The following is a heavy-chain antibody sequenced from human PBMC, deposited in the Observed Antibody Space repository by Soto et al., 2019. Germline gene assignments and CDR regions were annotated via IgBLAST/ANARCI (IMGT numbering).Heavy chain of an antibody. J-gene: IGHJ6*02. CDR3: AREGQLGFYYYGMDV. Sequence: GGSLRLSCAASGFTFSSYSMNWVRQAPGKGLEWVSSISSSSSYIYYADSVKGRFTISRDNAKNSLYLQMNSLRAEDTAVYYCAREGQLGFYYYGMDVWGQGTTVTVSS. CDR2: ISSSSSYI. D-gene: IGHD6-6*01. V-gene: IGHV3-21*01. CDR1: GFTFSSYS.